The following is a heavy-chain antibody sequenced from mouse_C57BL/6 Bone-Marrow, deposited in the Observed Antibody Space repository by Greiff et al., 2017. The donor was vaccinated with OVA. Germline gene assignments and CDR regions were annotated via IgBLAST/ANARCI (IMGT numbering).Heavy chain of an antibody. D-gene: IGHD1-1*01. CDR2: IRSKSNNYAT. J-gene: IGHJ2*01. V-gene: IGHV10-1*01. CDR1: GFSFNTYA. CDR3: VRAGGSHYFDY. Sequence: GGGLVQPKGSLKLSCAASGFSFNTYAMNWVRQAPGKGLEWVARIRSKSNNYATYYADSVKDRFTISRDDSESMLYLQMNNLKTEDTAMYYCVRAGGSHYFDYWGQGTTLTVSS.